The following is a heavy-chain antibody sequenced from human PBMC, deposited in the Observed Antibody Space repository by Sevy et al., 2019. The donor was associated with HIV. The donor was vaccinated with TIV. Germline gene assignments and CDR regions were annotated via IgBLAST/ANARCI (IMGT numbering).Heavy chain of an antibody. CDR1: GYTFTSYG. CDR3: ARGPGVAVAATYPAEYFQH. J-gene: IGHJ1*01. V-gene: IGHV1-18*04. Sequence: ASVKVSCKASGYTFTSYGISWVRQAPGQGLEWMGWISAYNGNTNYAQKLQGRVTMTTDTSTSTAYMELRSLRSDDTAVYYCARGPGVAVAATYPAEYFQHWGQGTLVTVSS. CDR2: ISAYNGNT. D-gene: IGHD2-15*01.